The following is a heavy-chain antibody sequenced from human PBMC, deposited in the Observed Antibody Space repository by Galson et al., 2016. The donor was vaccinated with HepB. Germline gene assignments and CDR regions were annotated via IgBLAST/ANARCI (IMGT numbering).Heavy chain of an antibody. CDR1: GFTFSTYG. V-gene: IGHV3-30*03. Sequence: SLRLSCAASGFTFSTYGMHWVRQAPGKGLEWVGVISNDGINTYHADSVKGRFTISRDNSKNTLYLQMNILRAEDTAVYYCARDPLRYGDRHFDYWGQGTLVTVSS. CDR2: ISNDGINT. CDR3: ARDPLRYGDRHFDY. D-gene: IGHD4-17*01. J-gene: IGHJ4*02.